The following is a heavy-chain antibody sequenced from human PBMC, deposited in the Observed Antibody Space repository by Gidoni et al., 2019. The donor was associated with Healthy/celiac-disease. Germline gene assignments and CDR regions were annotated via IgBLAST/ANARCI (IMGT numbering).Heavy chain of an antibody. V-gene: IGHV3-66*01. J-gene: IGHJ4*02. CDR1: GFTVSSNY. CDR3: ARAVEDTAMVTPFDY. CDR2: RYSGGST. Sequence: EVQLVDSGGGLVQPGGSLRLSCAASGFTVSSNYMSWVRQAPGKGLEWVSVRYSGGSTYDADAVKGRFTIARDNSKNTLYLQMNSLRAEDTAVYYCARAVEDTAMVTPFDYWGQGTLVTVSS. D-gene: IGHD5-18*01.